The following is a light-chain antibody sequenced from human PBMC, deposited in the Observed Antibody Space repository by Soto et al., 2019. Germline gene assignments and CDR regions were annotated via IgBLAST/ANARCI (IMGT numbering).Light chain of an antibody. CDR3: QAWDSSNVV. CDR1: KLVDEY. J-gene: IGLJ2*01. Sequence: SYELTQPPSVSVSPGQTASITCSGDKLVDEYACWYQQKPGQSPVLVIYEDRKRPSGIPERLSGSNAGNTATLTISGTQAMDEADYYCQAWDSSNVVFGGGTKVTVL. CDR2: EDR. V-gene: IGLV3-1*01.